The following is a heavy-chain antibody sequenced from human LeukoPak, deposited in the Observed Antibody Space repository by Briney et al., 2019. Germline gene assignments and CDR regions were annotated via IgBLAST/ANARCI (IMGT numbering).Heavy chain of an antibody. CDR2: ISGSGGST. J-gene: IGHJ5*02. CDR1: GFTFSSFD. Sequence: GGSLRLSCAASGFTFSSFDMSWVRQAPGEGLEWVSAISGSGGSTYYADSVKGRFTISRDNSKNTLYLQMNSLRADDTAVYYCAKGGLVHRFDPWGQGTLVTVSS. V-gene: IGHV3-23*01. CDR3: AKGGLVHRFDP.